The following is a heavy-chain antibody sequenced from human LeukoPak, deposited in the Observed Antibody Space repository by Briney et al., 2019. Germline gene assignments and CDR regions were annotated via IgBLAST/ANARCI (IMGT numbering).Heavy chain of an antibody. CDR1: GYTFTSYD. D-gene: IGHD3-10*01. CDR3: ARLFYGSGSYERIWFDP. V-gene: IGHV1-2*02. J-gene: IGHJ5*02. Sequence: ASVKVSCKASGYTFTSYDINWVRQATGQGLEWMGWINPNSGGTNYAQKFQGRVTMTRDTSISTAYMELSRLRSDDTAVYYCARLFYGSGSYERIWFDPWGQGTLVTVSS. CDR2: INPNSGGT.